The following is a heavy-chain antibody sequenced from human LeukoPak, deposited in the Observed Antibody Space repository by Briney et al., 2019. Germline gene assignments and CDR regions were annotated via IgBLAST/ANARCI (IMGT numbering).Heavy chain of an antibody. J-gene: IGHJ1*01. Sequence: QPGGSLRLSCAASEFTFSSYGMHWVRQAPGKGLEWVAFIRYDGSNKYYADSVKGRFTISRDNSKNTLYLQMNSLRAEDTAVYYCAKEGYDILTGYPRWYFQHWGQGTLVTVSS. CDR3: AKEGYDILTGYPRWYFQH. V-gene: IGHV3-30*02. CDR1: EFTFSSYG. CDR2: IRYDGSNK. D-gene: IGHD3-9*01.